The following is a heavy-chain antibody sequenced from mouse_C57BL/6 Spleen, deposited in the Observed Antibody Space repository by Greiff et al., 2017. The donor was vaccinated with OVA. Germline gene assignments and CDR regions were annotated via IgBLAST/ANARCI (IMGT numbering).Heavy chain of an antibody. CDR2: INPNNGGT. Sequence: VQLQQSGPELVKPGASVKISCKASGYTFTDYYMNWVKQSHGKSLEWIGDINPNNGGTSYNQKFKGKATLTVDKSSSTAYMELRSLTSEDSAVYYCARLGDGPWFAYWGQGTLVTVSA. J-gene: IGHJ3*01. D-gene: IGHD2-3*01. V-gene: IGHV1-26*01. CDR1: GYTFTDYY. CDR3: ARLGDGPWFAY.